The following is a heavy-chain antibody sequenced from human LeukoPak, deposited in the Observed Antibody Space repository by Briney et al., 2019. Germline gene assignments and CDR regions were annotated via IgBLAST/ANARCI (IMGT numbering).Heavy chain of an antibody. Sequence: PSETLSLTCTVSGGSISSYYWSWIRQPPGKGLEWIGYIYYSGSTNYNPSLKSRVTISVDTSKNQLSLKLSSVTAADTAVYYCARGPYSSSVRAFDIWGQGTMVTVSS. CDR3: ARGPYSSSVRAFDI. J-gene: IGHJ3*02. CDR2: IYYSGST. CDR1: GGSISSYY. D-gene: IGHD6-6*01. V-gene: IGHV4-59*01.